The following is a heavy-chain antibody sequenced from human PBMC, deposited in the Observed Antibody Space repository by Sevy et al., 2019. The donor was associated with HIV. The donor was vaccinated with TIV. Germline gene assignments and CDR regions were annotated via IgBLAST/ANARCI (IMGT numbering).Heavy chain of an antibody. Sequence: GGSLRLSCAASGFSFSSNWMHWVRQAPGKELEWVANIKQDESEKYYVASVKGRFTISRDNAKNSVYLQMNSLRPEDTAIYYSARGNSGSFDYWGQGTLVTVSS. D-gene: IGHD3-22*01. CDR1: GFSFSSNW. CDR3: ARGNSGSFDY. J-gene: IGHJ4*02. V-gene: IGHV3-7*04. CDR2: IKQDESEK.